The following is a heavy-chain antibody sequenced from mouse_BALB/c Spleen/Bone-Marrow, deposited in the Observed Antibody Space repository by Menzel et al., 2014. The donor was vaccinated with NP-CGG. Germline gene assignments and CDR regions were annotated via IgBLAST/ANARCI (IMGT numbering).Heavy chain of an antibody. CDR2: INSNGGST. D-gene: IGHD1-1*01. V-gene: IGHV5-6-3*01. CDR3: ARDYYGSSYAIDY. J-gene: IGHJ4*01. Sequence: ECGGGLVQPGGSLKLSCAASGFTFSSYGMSWVRQTPDKRLELVATINSNGGSTYYPDSVKGRFTISRDNAKNTLYLQMSSLKSEDTAMYYCARDYYGSSYAIDYWGQGTSVTVSS. CDR1: GFTFSSYG.